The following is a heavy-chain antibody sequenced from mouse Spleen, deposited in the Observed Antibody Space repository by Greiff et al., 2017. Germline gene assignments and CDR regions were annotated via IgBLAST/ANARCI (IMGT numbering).Heavy chain of an antibody. Sequence: EVKLEESGPGLVKPSQSLSLTCSVTGYSITSGYYWNWIRQFPGNKLEWMGYISYDGSNNYNPSLKNRISITRDTSKNQFFLKLNSVTTEDTATYYCAREGYGNYLDYWGQGTTLTVSS. V-gene: IGHV3-6*01. CDR3: AREGYGNYLDY. J-gene: IGHJ2*01. CDR2: ISYDGSN. D-gene: IGHD2-1*01. CDR1: GYSITSGYY.